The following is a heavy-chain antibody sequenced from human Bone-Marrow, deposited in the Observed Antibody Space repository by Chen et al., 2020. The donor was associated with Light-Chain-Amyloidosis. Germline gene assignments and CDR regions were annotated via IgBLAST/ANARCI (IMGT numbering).Heavy chain of an antibody. CDR3: AKDISYDDILPGYPADAFDI. CDR2: ISGSGGSR. D-gene: IGHD3-9*01. CDR1: GFAFSSYA. Sequence: GGSLRLSCAASGFAFSSYAMSWVRLAPGKGLEWVSTISGSGGSRYYGDSVKGRLTISRDNSKNALFLQMNSLRAEDTAVYYCAKDISYDDILPGYPADAFDIWGQGTMVTVSS. V-gene: IGHV3-23*01. J-gene: IGHJ3*02.